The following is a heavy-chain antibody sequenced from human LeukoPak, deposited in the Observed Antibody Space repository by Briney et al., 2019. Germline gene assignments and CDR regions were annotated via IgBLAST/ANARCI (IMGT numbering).Heavy chain of an antibody. D-gene: IGHD2-21*02. V-gene: IGHV4-31*03. CDR1: GGSISSGGYY. CDR2: IYYSGST. Sequence: PQTLSLTCTVSGGSISSGGYYWSWIRQHPGKGLEWIGYIYYSGSTYYNPSLKSRVTISVDTSKNQFSLKLSSVTAADTAVYYCARAGYCGGDCYLNWFDPWGQGTLVTVSS. J-gene: IGHJ5*02. CDR3: ARAGYCGGDCYLNWFDP.